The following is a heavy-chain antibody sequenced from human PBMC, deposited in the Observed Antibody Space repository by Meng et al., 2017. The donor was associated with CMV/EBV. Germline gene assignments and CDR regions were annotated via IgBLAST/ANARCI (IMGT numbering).Heavy chain of an antibody. CDR3: AKGHSSSGFYYYYGMDV. V-gene: IGHV3-9*01. Sequence: GGSLRLSCAASGFTFDDYAMHWVRQAPGKGLEWVSGISWNSGSIGYADSVKGRFTISRDNAKNSLYLQMNSLRAGDTALYYCAKGHSSSGFYYYYGMDVWGQGTTVTVSS. D-gene: IGHD6-6*01. J-gene: IGHJ6*02. CDR2: ISWNSGSI. CDR1: GFTFDDYA.